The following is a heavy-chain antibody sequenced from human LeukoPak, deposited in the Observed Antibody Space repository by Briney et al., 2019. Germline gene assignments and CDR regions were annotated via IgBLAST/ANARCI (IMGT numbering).Heavy chain of an antibody. Sequence: GGSLRLSCAASGFTFSSYWMHWVRQTPGKGLVWVSLINSDGSSTSYADSVKGRFTISRDNAKNTLYLQMNSLRAEDTAVYYCARGSGTRFWSGSHGIWGQGTMVTVSS. CDR1: GFTFSSYW. CDR3: ARGSGTRFWSGSHGI. CDR2: INSDGSST. D-gene: IGHD3-3*01. J-gene: IGHJ3*02. V-gene: IGHV3-74*01.